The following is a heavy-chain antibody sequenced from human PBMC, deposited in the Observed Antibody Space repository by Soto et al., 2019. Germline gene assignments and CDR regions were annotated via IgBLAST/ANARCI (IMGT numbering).Heavy chain of an antibody. J-gene: IGHJ5*02. CDR1: GFTFDDYA. D-gene: IGHD6-13*01. CDR2: ISWSSGNI. CDR3: ARGGSGALTAAAGRTNWFDP. V-gene: IGHV3-9*01. Sequence: ESGGGVVQPGRSLRLSCTGSGFTFDDYAMYWVRQRPGAGLEWVAGISWSSGNIAHADSVKGRFTVSRDNDMSSLYLQMNSLRVEDTAMYYCARGGSGALTAAAGRTNWFDPWGQGTLGIVSS.